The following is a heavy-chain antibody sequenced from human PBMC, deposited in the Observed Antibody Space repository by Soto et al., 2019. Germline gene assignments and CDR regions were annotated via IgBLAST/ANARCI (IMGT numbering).Heavy chain of an antibody. CDR1: GGPYSKYS. Sequence: QVQLVQSGTEVKKPGSSVTVSCKASGGPYSKYSISWVRQAPGQGLEWMGRIIPIFDITNYAQKFQGRVTIIADKSTSTVDMDLSSLRSEDTAVYYCARSRLGDYYDSDGLDNWGQGTLVTVSS. J-gene: IGHJ4*02. CDR3: ARSRLGDYYDSDGLDN. V-gene: IGHV1-69*02. D-gene: IGHD3-22*01. CDR2: IIPIFDIT.